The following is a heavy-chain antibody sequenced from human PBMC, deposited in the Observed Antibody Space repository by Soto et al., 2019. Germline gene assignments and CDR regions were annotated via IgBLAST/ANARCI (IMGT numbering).Heavy chain of an antibody. J-gene: IGHJ4*02. CDR2: IYYSGST. Sequence: SETLSLTCTVSGGSISSGGYYWSWIRQHPGKGLEWIGYIYYSGSTYYNPSLKSRVTISVDTSKNQFSLKLSSVTAADTAVYYCARAPELVITTFDYWGQGTLVTVSS. D-gene: IGHD3-22*01. V-gene: IGHV4-31*03. CDR1: GGSISSGGYY. CDR3: ARAPELVITTFDY.